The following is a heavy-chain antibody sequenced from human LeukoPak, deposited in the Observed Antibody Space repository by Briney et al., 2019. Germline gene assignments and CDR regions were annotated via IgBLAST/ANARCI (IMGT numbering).Heavy chain of an antibody. CDR2: ITGSGGTT. CDR1: GFTFSSNA. J-gene: IGHJ4*02. V-gene: IGHV3-23*01. Sequence: GGSLRLSCAASGFTFSSNAMTWVRRAPGKGLECVSAITGSGGTTYYADSVKGRFTISRDNSKNTLYLQLNNLRAEDTAVYYCAKAYGSNGYYQLPIDFWGQGTLVTVSS. CDR3: AKAYGSNGYYQLPIDF. D-gene: IGHD3-22*01.